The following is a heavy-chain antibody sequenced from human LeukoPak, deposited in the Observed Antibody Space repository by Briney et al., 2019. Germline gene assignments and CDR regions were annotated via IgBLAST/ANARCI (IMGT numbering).Heavy chain of an antibody. CDR3: ARTRVEYSERWYFDL. CDR2: IFYGGST. Sequence: SETQSLTCTVSGDSLTISSYYWGWIRQPPGKGLEWIGNIFYGGSTYYNPSLKSRVTIPIDTSKNQFSLKLSSVTAADTAVYYCARTRVEYSERWYFDLWGRGTLVTVSS. V-gene: IGHV4-39*01. J-gene: IGHJ2*01. D-gene: IGHD5-18*01. CDR1: GDSLTISSYY.